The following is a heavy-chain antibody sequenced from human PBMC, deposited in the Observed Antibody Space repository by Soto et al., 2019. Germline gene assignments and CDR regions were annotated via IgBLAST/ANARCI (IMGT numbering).Heavy chain of an antibody. J-gene: IGHJ3*01. CDR2: ISGGGGST. CDR1: GFTFNTYA. Sequence: EVQLLESGGGLVQPGGSLRLSCAASGFTFNTYAMNWVRQVPGKGLEWVASISGGGGSTYYADSVKGRFTISRDTSKNTLCLQMNSLSAEDTAVYYCAKGFIVVVTAIRPDDNFDVWGQGTMVTVSS. V-gene: IGHV3-23*01. CDR3: AKGFIVVVTAIRPDDNFDV. D-gene: IGHD2-21*02.